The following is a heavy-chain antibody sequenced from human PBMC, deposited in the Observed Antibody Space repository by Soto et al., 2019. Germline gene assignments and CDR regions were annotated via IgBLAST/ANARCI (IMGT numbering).Heavy chain of an antibody. CDR3: ARDPYAFDI. Sequence: GGSLRLSCAASGFIFKNYWMTWVRQAPGKGLEWVANIKQDGSEKYDLESVKGRFSISRDNAKNSLYLQMNSLRAEDTGIYYCARDPYAFDIWGQGTMVTVSS. CDR1: GFIFKNYW. J-gene: IGHJ3*02. V-gene: IGHV3-7*01. CDR2: IKQDGSEK.